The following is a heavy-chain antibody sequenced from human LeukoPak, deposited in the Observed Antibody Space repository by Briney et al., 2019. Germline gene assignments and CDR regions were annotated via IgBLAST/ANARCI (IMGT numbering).Heavy chain of an antibody. CDR1: GGSISSGSYY. J-gene: IGHJ3*02. CDR2: IYTSGST. D-gene: IGHD2-2*01. V-gene: IGHV4-61*02. Sequence: SETLSLTCTVSGGSISSGSYYWSWIRQPAGKGLEWIGRIYTSGSTNYNPSLKSRVTISVDTSKNQFSLKLSSVTAADTAVYYCARAPIAVVPAATGRYAFDIWGQGTMVTVSS. CDR3: ARAPIAVVPAATGRYAFDI.